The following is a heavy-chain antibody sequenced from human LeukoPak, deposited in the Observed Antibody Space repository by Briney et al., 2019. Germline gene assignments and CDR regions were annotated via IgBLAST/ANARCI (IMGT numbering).Heavy chain of an antibody. J-gene: IGHJ3*02. CDR1: GYTFTSYG. Sequence: ASVKVSCKASGYTFTSYGISWVRQAPGQGLERMGWISAYNGNTNYAQKLQGRVTMTTDTSTSTAYMELRSLRSDDTAVYYCARSDYGDYVGAFDIWGQGTMVTVSS. CDR2: ISAYNGNT. D-gene: IGHD4-17*01. V-gene: IGHV1-18*01. CDR3: ARSDYGDYVGAFDI.